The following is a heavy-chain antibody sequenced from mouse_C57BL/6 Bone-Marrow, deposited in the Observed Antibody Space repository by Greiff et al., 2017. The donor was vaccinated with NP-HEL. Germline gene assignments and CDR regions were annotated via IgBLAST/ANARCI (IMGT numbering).Heavy chain of an antibody. Sequence: QVQLQQPGAELVKPGAPVKLSCKASGYTFTSYWMHWVKQRPGQGLEWIGMIHPNSGSTNYNEKFKSKATLTVDKSSSTAYMQLSSLTSEDSAVYYCARWDGSYAMDYWGQGTSVTVSS. J-gene: IGHJ4*01. CDR2: IHPNSGST. CDR1: GYTFTSYW. CDR3: ARWDGSYAMDY. D-gene: IGHD2-3*01. V-gene: IGHV1-64*01.